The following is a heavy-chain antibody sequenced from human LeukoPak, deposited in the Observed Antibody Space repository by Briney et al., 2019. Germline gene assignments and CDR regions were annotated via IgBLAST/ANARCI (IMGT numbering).Heavy chain of an antibody. CDR2: ISASGGST. V-gene: IGHV3-23*01. J-gene: IGHJ4*02. CDR3: AKATGDTIPKGSSYFDD. CDR1: GISFTSYA. Sequence: PGGSLRLSCAASGISFTSYAMNWVRQAPGKGLEWVSGISASGGSTYYADFVKGRFTISRDNSKNTLRLQMSSLRAEDTAVYYCAKATGDTIPKGSSYFDDWGQGTLVTVSS. D-gene: IGHD2-21*01.